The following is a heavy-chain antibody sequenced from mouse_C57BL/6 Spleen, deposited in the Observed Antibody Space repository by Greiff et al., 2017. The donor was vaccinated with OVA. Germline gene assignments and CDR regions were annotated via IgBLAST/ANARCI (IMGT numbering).Heavy chain of an antibody. V-gene: IGHV5-17*01. CDR3: ARKVYSNWGYWYFDV. J-gene: IGHJ1*03. D-gene: IGHD2-5*01. CDR2: ISSGSSTI. CDR1: GFTFSDYG. Sequence: EVKLMESGGGLVKPGGSLKLSCAASGFTFSDYGMHWVRQAPEKGLEWVAYISSGSSTIYYADTVKGRFTISRDNAKNTLFLQMTSLRSEDTAMYYCARKVYSNWGYWYFDVWGTGTTVTVSS.